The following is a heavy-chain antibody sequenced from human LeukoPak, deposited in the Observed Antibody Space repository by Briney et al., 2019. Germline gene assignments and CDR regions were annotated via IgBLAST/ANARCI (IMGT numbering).Heavy chain of an antibody. J-gene: IGHJ6*02. CDR2: ISYDGSNK. Sequence: GGSLRLSCAASGFTFSSYAMHWVRQAPGKGLEWVAVISYDGSNKYYADSVKGRFTISRDNSKNTLYLQMNSLRAEDTAVYYCARAGSGYDFWSGYFSGYYYGMDVWGQGTTVTVSS. CDR3: ARAGSGYDFWSGYFSGYYYGMDV. V-gene: IGHV3-30-3*01. CDR1: GFTFSSYA. D-gene: IGHD3-3*01.